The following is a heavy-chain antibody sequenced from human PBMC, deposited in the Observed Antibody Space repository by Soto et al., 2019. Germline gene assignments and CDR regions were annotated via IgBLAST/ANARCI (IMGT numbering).Heavy chain of an antibody. CDR2: IYYSEST. D-gene: IGHD4-17*01. CDR1: GGSISSGGYY. J-gene: IGHJ3*02. V-gene: IGHV4-31*03. Sequence: QVQLQESGPGLVKPSQTLSLTCTVSGGSISSGGYYWSWIRQHPGKGLEWIGYIYYSESTYYKPSRKSRVTISVDTSKNQFSLKLSSVTAADTAVYYCARDPYGDYDAFDIWGQGTMVTVSS. CDR3: ARDPYGDYDAFDI.